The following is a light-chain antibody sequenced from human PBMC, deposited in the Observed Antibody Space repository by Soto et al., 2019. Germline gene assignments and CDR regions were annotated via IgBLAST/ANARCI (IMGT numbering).Light chain of an antibody. J-gene: IGKJ4*01. CDR3: QQLNAYPLT. V-gene: IGKV1-9*01. CDR1: QAISTY. CDR2: AAS. Sequence: DIQLTQSPSFLSASVGDRVTITCRASQAISTYLAWYQQTSGKAPKLLISAASTLQRGVPSRFRGSGSGTQFTLTISSLQPEDFATYYCQQLNAYPLTFGGGTKVDIK.